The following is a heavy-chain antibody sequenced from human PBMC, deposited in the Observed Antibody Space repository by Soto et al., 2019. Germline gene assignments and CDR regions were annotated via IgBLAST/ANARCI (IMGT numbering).Heavy chain of an antibody. V-gene: IGHV3-23*01. J-gene: IGHJ6*03. CDR1: GFTFSNYA. CDR2: ISGSGDNT. CDR3: SKALHGSGGSCSSYYFDPMDA. D-gene: IGHD2-15*01. Sequence: EVQLLESGGGLVQPGGSLRLSCAASGFTFSNYAMSWVRQAPGKGLEWVSAISGSGDNTYYAGSVKGRFTISRDNSKTTLYLHINSRRAEDTAVYYCSKALHGSGGSCSSYYFDPMDAWGKETTVTVSS.